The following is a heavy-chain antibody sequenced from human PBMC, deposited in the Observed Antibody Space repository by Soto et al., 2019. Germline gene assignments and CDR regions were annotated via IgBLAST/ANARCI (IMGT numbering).Heavy chain of an antibody. Sequence: GGSLRLSXAASGFTFSSYWMHWVRQAPGKGLVWVSRINSDGGSTSYADSVKGRFTISRDNAKNTLYLQMNSLRAEDTAVYYCARPFSGYCSGGSCYGFDPWGQGTLVTVSS. CDR1: GFTFSSYW. CDR2: INSDGGST. J-gene: IGHJ5*02. CDR3: ARPFSGYCSGGSCYGFDP. V-gene: IGHV3-74*01. D-gene: IGHD2-15*01.